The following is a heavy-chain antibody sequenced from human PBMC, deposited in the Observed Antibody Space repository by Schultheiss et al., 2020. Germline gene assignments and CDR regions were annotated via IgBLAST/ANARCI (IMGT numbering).Heavy chain of an antibody. V-gene: IGHV4-39*07. CDR1: GGSISNSRHY. CDR3: VRDVSRSWYDH. D-gene: IGHD6-13*01. J-gene: IGHJ5*02. CDR2: IYYSGST. Sequence: SETLSLTCTVSGGSISNSRHYWGWIRQPPGKGLEWIGSIYYSGSTYYNPSLKSRVTISVDTSKNQFSLKLSSVTAADTAVYYCVRDVSRSWYDHWGQGTLVTVSS.